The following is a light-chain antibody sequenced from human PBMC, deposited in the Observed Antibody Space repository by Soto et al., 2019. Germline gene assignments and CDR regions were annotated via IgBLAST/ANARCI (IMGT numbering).Light chain of an antibody. CDR3: ETWDTRLSLVV. Sequence: QSVLTQPPSVSAAPGQKVTISCSGSRSNIGYNYVSWYQQLPGTAPKLLIYDNEKRPSGTPDRFSGSKSGASATLAITDLQTGDEADYFCETWDTRLSLVVFGGGTKLTVL. V-gene: IGLV1-51*01. CDR2: DNE. J-gene: IGLJ3*02. CDR1: RSNIGYNY.